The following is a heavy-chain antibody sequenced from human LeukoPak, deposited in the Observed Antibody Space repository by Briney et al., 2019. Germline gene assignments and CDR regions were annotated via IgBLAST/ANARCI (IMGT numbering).Heavy chain of an antibody. CDR1: GFTFDDYA. CDR3: TKDPDGDYVGAFDF. D-gene: IGHD4-17*01. Sequence: GGSLRLSCAASGFTFDDYAMHWVRQAPGKGLEWVSGISWNSGSIGYADSVKGRFTISRDNSKNTLYLQMNSLRAEDTAVYYCTKDPDGDYVGAFDFWDQGTLVIVSS. CDR2: ISWNSGSI. J-gene: IGHJ3*01. V-gene: IGHV3-9*01.